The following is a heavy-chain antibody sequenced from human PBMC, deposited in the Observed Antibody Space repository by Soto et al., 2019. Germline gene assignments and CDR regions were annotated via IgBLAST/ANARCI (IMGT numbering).Heavy chain of an antibody. V-gene: IGHV1-46*01. CDR2: INRSAGST. Sequence: QVQLVQSGAEVRKPGASVKVSCKTSGYTFTSYYIHWVRQAPGQGLEWMGVINRSAGSTSHAQNFQGSVTMTGDTSTRTVYMEMSSLKSEDTDVYYCAKAYNVSVPWYFDYWGQGTLVTVAS. CDR1: GYTFTSYY. D-gene: IGHD2-21*01. CDR3: AKAYNVSVPWYFDY. J-gene: IGHJ4*02.